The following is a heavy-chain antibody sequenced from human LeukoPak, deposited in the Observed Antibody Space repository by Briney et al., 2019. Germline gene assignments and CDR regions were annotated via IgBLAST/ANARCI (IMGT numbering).Heavy chain of an antibody. Sequence: PGGSLRLSCAASGFTVGNNYMNWVRQARGKGLEWVSLIFSHGETSYADSVKGRFTISRDNSKNTLYLQMNGLRVEDTAVYYCARDPPAVSINTYAWGQGTLVTVSS. D-gene: IGHD2-8*01. V-gene: IGHV3-66*01. CDR2: IFSHGET. CDR1: GFTVGNNY. J-gene: IGHJ4*02. CDR3: ARDPPAVSINTYA.